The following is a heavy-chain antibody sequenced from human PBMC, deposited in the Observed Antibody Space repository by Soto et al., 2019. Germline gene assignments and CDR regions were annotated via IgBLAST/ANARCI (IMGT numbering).Heavy chain of an antibody. D-gene: IGHD1-26*01. J-gene: IGHJ4*02. V-gene: IGHV4-4*02. CDR2: VYHNGNT. Sequence: QVQLQESGTGLVEPSGTLSLTCNVYDGSINNGDWCSWVRQPPGKGLEWIGEVYHNGNTNYNASLKSRATVSVDKSRNQFSLRLTSVTPVDTAVYYCATRGIVGPIYWGQGTLVTVSS. CDR1: DGSINNGDW. CDR3: ATRGIVGPIY.